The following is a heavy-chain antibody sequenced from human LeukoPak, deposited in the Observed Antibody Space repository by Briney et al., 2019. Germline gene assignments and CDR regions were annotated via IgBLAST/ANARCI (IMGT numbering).Heavy chain of an antibody. J-gene: IGHJ1*01. CDR2: IKSDGST. Sequence: GGSLRLSCAASGFTFSRYWMHWVRQAPGKGLMWVSRIKSDGSTNYADSVKGRFTISRDNAKNPVSLQINSLRAEDTGVYYCARAPAEIGGYYPEYFRHWGQGTLVTVSS. D-gene: IGHD3-22*01. CDR1: GFTFSRYW. CDR3: ARAPAEIGGYYPEYFRH. V-gene: IGHV3-74*01.